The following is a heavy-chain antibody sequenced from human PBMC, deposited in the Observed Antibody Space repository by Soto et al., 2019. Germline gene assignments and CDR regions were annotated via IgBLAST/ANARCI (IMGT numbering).Heavy chain of an antibody. V-gene: IGHV4-31*03. CDR1: GGSISSGYY. D-gene: IGHD3-3*01. CDR2: ISYSGNT. CDR3: ARGVLI. Sequence: PSETLSLTCTVSGGSISSGYYWSWIRQQPGKGLEWIGYISYSGNTYYNSSLKSRVIISVDTSKNHFSLKLTSVTAADTAVYYCARGVLIWGRGILVTVSS. J-gene: IGHJ4*02.